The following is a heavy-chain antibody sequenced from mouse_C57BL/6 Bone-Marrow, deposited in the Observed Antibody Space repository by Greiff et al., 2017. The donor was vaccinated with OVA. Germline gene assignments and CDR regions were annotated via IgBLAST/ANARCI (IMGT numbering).Heavy chain of an antibody. J-gene: IGHJ3*01. Sequence: EVQLQQSGAELVRPGASVKLSCTASGFNIKDDYMHWVKQRPEQGLEWIGWIDPENGDTEYASKFQGKATITADTSSNTAYLQLSSLTSEDTAVYYCTTWGLAWFAYWGQGTLVTVSA. V-gene: IGHV14-4*01. D-gene: IGHD2-4*01. CDR2: IDPENGDT. CDR1: GFNIKDDY. CDR3: TTWGLAWFAY.